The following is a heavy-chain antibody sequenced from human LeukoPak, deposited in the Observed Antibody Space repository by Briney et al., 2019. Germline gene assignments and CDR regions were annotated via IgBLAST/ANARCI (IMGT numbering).Heavy chain of an antibody. D-gene: IGHD3-9*01. V-gene: IGHV4-39*07. J-gene: IGHJ4*02. CDR3: ARVYRLADPSRGYFDF. CDR1: GGSISSSRYY. CDR2: IYYSELT. Sequence: PSGTLSLTCTVSGGSISSSRYYWAWIRQPPGKGLEWIGSIYYSELTYYNPSLESRVSMSLGTSKNQFSLRLNSVTAADTAVYFCARVYRLADPSRGYFDFWGPGTLVTVSS.